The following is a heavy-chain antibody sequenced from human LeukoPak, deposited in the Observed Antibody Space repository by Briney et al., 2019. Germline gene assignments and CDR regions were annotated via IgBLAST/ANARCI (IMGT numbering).Heavy chain of an antibody. D-gene: IGHD3/OR15-3a*01. CDR1: KFTFSNYA. J-gene: IGHJ4*02. Sequence: GGSLRLSCTASKFTFSNYAMSWVRQAPAKGLEWVSVISGSGGSTYYADSVKGRFTISRDNSKDTLFLQMNSLRTEDTAVYYCAKRSNFWTGYLDYWGQGTLVTVSS. CDR3: AKRSNFWTGYLDY. V-gene: IGHV3-23*01. CDR2: ISGSGGST.